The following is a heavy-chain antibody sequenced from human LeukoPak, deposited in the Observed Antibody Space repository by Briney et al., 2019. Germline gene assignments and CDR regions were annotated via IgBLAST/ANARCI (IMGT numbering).Heavy chain of an antibody. J-gene: IGHJ5*02. D-gene: IGHD3-10*01. CDR1: GGSFSGYY. V-gene: IGHV4-34*01. CDR3: ARGVLLWFGELFWFDP. Sequence: SETLSLTCAVYGGSFSGYYWSWIRQPPGKGLEWIGEINHSGSTNYNPSLKSRVTISVDTSKNQFSLKLSSVTAADTAVYYCARGVLLWFGELFWFDPWGQGTLVTVSS. CDR2: INHSGST.